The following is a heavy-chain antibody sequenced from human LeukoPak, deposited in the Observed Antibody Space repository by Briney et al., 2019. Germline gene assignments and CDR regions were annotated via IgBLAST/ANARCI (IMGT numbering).Heavy chain of an antibody. CDR2: IIPILGIA. V-gene: IGHV1-69*04. CDR3: ANELHPPHKTAYDMDV. Sequence: GASVKVSCKASGYTFTSYGISWVRQAPGQGLEWMGRIIPILGIANYAQKFQGRVTITADKSTSTAYMELSSLRSEDTAVYYCANELHPPHKTAYDMDVWGQGTTVTVSS. CDR1: GYTFTSYG. J-gene: IGHJ6*02. D-gene: IGHD1-7*01.